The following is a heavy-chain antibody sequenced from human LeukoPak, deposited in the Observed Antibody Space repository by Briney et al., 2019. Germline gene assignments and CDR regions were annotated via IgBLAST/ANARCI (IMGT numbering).Heavy chain of an antibody. CDR3: ARGYDYGSGSYYAPSPMDV. V-gene: IGHV1-2*06. D-gene: IGHD3-10*01. J-gene: IGHJ6*03. CDR1: GYTFTGYY. CDR2: INPNSGGT. Sequence: GASVKVSCKASGYTFTGYYMHWARQAPGQGLEWMGRINPNSGGTNYAQKFQGRVTMTRDTSISTAYMELSRLRSDDTAVYYCARGYDYGSGSYYAPSPMDVWGKGTTVTVSS.